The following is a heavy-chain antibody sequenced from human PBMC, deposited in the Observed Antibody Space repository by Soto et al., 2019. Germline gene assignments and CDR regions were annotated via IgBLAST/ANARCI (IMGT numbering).Heavy chain of an antibody. CDR2: IYYSGST. CDR3: ARDGGGYRYGYQKGGGMDV. CDR1: GGSISSGGYY. D-gene: IGHD5-18*01. Sequence: SETLSLTCTVSGGSISSGGYYWSWIRQHPGKGLEWIGCIYYSGSTYDNPSLKSRVTISVDTSKNQFSLKLSYVTAADTAVYYCARDGGGYRYGYQKGGGMDVWGQGTTVTVSS. J-gene: IGHJ6*02. V-gene: IGHV4-31*03.